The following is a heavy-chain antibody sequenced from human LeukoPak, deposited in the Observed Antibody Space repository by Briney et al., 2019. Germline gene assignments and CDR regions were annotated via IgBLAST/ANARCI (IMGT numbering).Heavy chain of an antibody. CDR3: ARCLGGRCDYFDY. V-gene: IGHV4-59*08. J-gene: IGHJ4*02. CDR2: IYYSGST. Sequence: SETLSLTCTVSGGSISSYYWSWIRQPPGKGLEWIGYIYYSGSTNYNPSLKSRVTISVDTSKNQFSLRLTSVTAADTAVYYCARCLGGRCDYFDYWGQGTLVTVSS. CDR1: GGSISSYY. D-gene: IGHD3-16*01.